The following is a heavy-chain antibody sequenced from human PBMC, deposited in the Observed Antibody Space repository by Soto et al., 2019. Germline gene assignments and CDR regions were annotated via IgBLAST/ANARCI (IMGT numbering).Heavy chain of an antibody. CDR1: GGSISSGDYY. CDR2: IYYSGST. J-gene: IGHJ4*02. Sequence: ASETLSLTCTVSGGSISSGDYYWSWIRQPPGKGLEWIGYIYYSGSTYYNPSLKSRVTISVDTSKNQFSLKLSSVTAADTAVYYCARGADGKHPFLLTRFTAAGTQFDYWGQGTRVTVSS. V-gene: IGHV4-30-4*01. D-gene: IGHD6-13*01. CDR3: ARGADGKHPFLLTRFTAAGTQFDY.